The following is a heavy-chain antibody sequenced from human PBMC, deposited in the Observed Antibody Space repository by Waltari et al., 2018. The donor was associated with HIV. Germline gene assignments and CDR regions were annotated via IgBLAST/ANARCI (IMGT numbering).Heavy chain of an antibody. CDR1: GFTFSSYE. CDR2: ISSGGSTI. D-gene: IGHD3-10*01. CDR3: ARGVGFGSSVDY. J-gene: IGHJ4*02. V-gene: IGHV3-48*03. Sequence: EVQLVESGGGLVQPGGSLRLSCAASGFTFSSYEMNWVRQAPGKGLGWVSLISSGGSTIYYADAVKGLFTISRDNAKNSLYLQMNSLRAEDTAVYYCARGVGFGSSVDYWGQGTLVTVSS.